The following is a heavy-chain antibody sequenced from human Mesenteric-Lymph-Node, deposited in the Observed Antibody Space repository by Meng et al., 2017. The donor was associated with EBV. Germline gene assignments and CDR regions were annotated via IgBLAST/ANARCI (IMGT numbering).Heavy chain of an antibody. CDR2: ISVDSGNT. V-gene: IGHV1-18*01. J-gene: IGHJ4*02. Sequence: PLVKSGCGNGQPWASRKVSCETSGYTFTSYGINWVRQAPGQGLEWMGWISVDSGNTNYAQKVRDRVTMTTDFSTNTAYMELRSLTSDDTAVYYCARGGLSIDYWGLGTLVTVSS. CDR3: ARGGLSIDY. CDR1: GYTFTSYG. D-gene: IGHD3-16*01.